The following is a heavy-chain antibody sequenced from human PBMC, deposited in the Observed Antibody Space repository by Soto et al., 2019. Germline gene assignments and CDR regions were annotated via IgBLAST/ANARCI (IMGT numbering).Heavy chain of an antibody. CDR2: INAGNGNT. V-gene: IGHV1-3*01. Sequence: ASVKVSCKASGGTFSSYAISWVRQAPGQRLEWMGWINAGNGNTKYSQKFQGRVTITRDTSASTAYMELSSLRSEDTAVYYCARDLYSPLGDPWGQGTLVTVSS. CDR3: ARDLYSPLGDP. J-gene: IGHJ5*02. D-gene: IGHD5-18*01. CDR1: GGTFSSYA.